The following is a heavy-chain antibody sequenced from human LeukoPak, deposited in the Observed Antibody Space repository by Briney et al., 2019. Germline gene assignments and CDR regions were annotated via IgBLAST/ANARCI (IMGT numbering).Heavy chain of an antibody. V-gene: IGHV3-21*01. CDR2: ISSSSSYI. CDR3: ARDLKYYFDY. J-gene: IGHJ4*02. CDR1: GFTFSSYS. Sequence: GGSLRLSCAASGFTFSSYSMNWVRQAPGKGLEWVSSISSSSSYIYYADSVKGRFTISRDNSKNTLYLQMNSLRAEDTAVYYCARDLKYYFDYWGQGTLVTVSS.